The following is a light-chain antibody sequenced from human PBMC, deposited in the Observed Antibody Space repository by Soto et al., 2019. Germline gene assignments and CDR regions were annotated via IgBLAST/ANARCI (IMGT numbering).Light chain of an antibody. V-gene: IGLV1-47*01. CDR2: RNN. CDR1: SSNIGSNY. J-gene: IGLJ3*02. CDR3: AAWDDILIGWV. Sequence: QSVLTQPPSASGTPGQRVTISCSGSSSNIGSNYVYWYQQLPGTAPKLLIYRNNQRPSGVPDRFSGSKSGTSASLAISGLRSEDEADYYCAAWDDILIGWVYGGGTKVTVL.